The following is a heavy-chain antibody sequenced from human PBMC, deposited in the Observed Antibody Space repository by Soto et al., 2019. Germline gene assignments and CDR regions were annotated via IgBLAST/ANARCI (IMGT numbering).Heavy chain of an antibody. J-gene: IGHJ4*02. CDR1: GFTFSNYV. V-gene: IGHV3-23*01. Sequence: AGGSLRLSCAASGFTFSNYVMSWVRQAPGKGLEWVSTISVSGGSTYYADSVKGRFTISRDNSENALYLQMNSLRAEDTAVYYWAKAVRYCSGDSCDYWGQGTLVTVSS. D-gene: IGHD2-15*01. CDR2: ISVSGGST. CDR3: AKAVRYCSGDSCDY.